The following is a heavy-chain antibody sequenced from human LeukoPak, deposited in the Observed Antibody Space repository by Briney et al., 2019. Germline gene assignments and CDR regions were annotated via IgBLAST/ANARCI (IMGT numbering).Heavy chain of an antibody. CDR2: INPNSGGT. Sequence: GASVKVSCKASGYTFTGYYMHWVRQAPGQGLEWMGWINPNSGGTNYAQKSQGWVTMTRDTSISTAYMELSRLRSDDTAVYYCARASRSGWYDYWGQGTLVTVSS. D-gene: IGHD6-19*01. CDR1: GYTFTGYY. J-gene: IGHJ4*02. CDR3: ARASRSGWYDY. V-gene: IGHV1-2*04.